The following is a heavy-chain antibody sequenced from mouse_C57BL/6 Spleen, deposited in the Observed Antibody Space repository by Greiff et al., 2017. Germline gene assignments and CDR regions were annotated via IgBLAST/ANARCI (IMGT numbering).Heavy chain of an antibody. CDR2: IWWDDDK. V-gene: IGHV8-8*01. J-gene: IGHJ4*01. CDR3: ARIAPDYYGSSPRAMDY. Sequence: QVTLKVSGPGILQPSQTLSLTCSFSGFSLSTFGMGVGWIRQPSGKGLEWLAHIWWDDDKYYNPALKSRLTISKDTSKNQVFLKIANVDTAYTATYYCARIAPDYYGSSPRAMDYWGQGTSGTVSS. CDR1: GFSLSTFGMG. D-gene: IGHD1-1*01.